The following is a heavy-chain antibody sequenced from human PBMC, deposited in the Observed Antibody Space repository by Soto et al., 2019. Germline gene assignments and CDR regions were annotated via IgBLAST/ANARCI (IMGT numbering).Heavy chain of an antibody. CDR3: ARQGRYSSNWYIWY. Sequence: IGWVLQMPGKGLEWMGIIYPGDSDTRYSPSFQGQGTISADKSVGTSXXQWSSLKXXDTAVYYCARQGRYSSNWYIWYWGQGTLVTVSS. CDR2: IYPGDSDT. V-gene: IGHV5-51*01. D-gene: IGHD6-13*01. J-gene: IGHJ4*02.